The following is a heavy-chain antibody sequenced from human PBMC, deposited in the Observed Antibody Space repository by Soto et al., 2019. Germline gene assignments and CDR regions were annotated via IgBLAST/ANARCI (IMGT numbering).Heavy chain of an antibody. CDR2: ISNSGTS. J-gene: IGHJ5*02. D-gene: IGHD3-16*02. Sequence: QVQLQESGPGLVKPSETLSLTCSVSGGSISSYYWNWIRQAPGKGLEWIGYISNSGTSYYNPSLRGRVTISADTYKNQFSLKMTSVTAADTAVYFCARERFTMTGGVITTAWFDPWGPGTRVTVSS. CDR1: GGSISSYY. CDR3: ARERFTMTGGVITTAWFDP. V-gene: IGHV4-59*01.